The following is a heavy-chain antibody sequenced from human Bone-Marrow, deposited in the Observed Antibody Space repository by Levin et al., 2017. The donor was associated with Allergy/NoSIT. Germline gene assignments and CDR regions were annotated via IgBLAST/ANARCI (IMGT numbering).Heavy chain of an antibody. Sequence: SETLSLTCAVYGGSFSGYYWSWIRQPPGKGLEWIGEINHSGSTNHNPSLKSRATIPVDTSKNQFSLKLSSVTAADTAVYYCARGGLKIDYWGQGTLVTVAS. V-gene: IGHV4-34*04. CDR2: INHSGST. CDR1: GGSFSGYY. CDR3: ARGGLKIDY. J-gene: IGHJ4*02.